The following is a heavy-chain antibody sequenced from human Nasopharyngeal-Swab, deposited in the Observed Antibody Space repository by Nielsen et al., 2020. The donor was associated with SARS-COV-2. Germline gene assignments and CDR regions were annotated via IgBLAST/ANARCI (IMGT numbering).Heavy chain of an antibody. CDR1: GGSISSSSYY. CDR2: IYYSGST. Sequence: SETLSLTCTVSGGSISSSSYYWGWIRQPPGKGLEWIGSIYYSGSTYYNPSLKSRVTISVDTSKNQFSLKLSSVTAADTAVYYCARHRYSCSWSWYFDYWGQGTLVTVSS. CDR3: ARHRYSCSWSWYFDY. J-gene: IGHJ4*02. V-gene: IGHV4-39*01. D-gene: IGHD6-13*01.